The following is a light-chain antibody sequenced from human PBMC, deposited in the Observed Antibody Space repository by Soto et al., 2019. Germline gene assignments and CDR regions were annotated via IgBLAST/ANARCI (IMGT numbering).Light chain of an antibody. CDR1: ESISTG. V-gene: IGKV1-5*03. J-gene: IGKJ1*01. CDR3: QQYSRLWS. Sequence: DIQVTQSPSSLSASVGDRVTITCRASESISTGLAWYQQKPGKAPKLLIYGASSLESGVPPRFSGDGSGTEFTLTISSLQRDDFGIYYCQQYSRLWSFGQGTKVDIK. CDR2: GAS.